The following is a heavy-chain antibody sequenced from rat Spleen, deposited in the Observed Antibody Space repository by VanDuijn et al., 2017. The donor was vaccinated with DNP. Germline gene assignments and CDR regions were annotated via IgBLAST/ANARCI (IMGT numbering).Heavy chain of an antibody. CDR2: MSSGGGT. Sequence: QVQLKESGPGLVQPSQTLSLTCTVSGFSLTSYGVSWVRQPPGKGLEWIAAMSSGGGTNYNSGLTSRLSISRDISKSQVFLKLNSLQTEDTAMYFCARSTTRGFDYWGQGVMVTVSS. CDR1: GFSLTSYG. CDR3: ARSTTRGFDY. J-gene: IGHJ2*01. V-gene: IGHV2S12*01. D-gene: IGHD1-11*01.